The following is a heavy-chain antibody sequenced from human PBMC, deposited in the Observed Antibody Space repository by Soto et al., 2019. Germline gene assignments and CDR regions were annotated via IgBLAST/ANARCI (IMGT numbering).Heavy chain of an antibody. CDR2: VSAYNGKT. CDR1: GYTFTSYG. Sequence: QVQLVQSGAEVMKPGASVKVSCKASGYTFTSYGISWVRQARGQGLEWMGWVSAYNGKTDYAQELXGXDXXNTDTSTSTAYLELRSLRSDDTAEYYCARRQPYNSGYYSDYWGQGTLVTVSS. V-gene: IGHV1-18*01. CDR3: ARRQPYNSGYYSDY. D-gene: IGHD3-22*01. J-gene: IGHJ4*02.